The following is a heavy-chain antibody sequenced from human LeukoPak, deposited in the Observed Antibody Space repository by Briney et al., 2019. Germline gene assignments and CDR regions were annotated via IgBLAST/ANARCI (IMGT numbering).Heavy chain of an antibody. J-gene: IGHJ6*02. D-gene: IGHD4-17*01. CDR2: ISGSGGST. V-gene: IGHV3-23*01. CDR3: AKTIYGDSTYYYYYGMDV. CDR1: GFTFSSYA. Sequence: GGSLRLSCAASGFTFSSYAMSWVRQAPGKGLEWVSVISGSGGSTYYADSVKGRFTISRDNSKKTLYLQMNGLRAEDTAVYYCAKTIYGDSTYYYYYGMDVWGQGTTVTVSS.